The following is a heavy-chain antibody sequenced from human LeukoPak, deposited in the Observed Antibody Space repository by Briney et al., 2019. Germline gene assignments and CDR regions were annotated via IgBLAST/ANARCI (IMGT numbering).Heavy chain of an antibody. D-gene: IGHD5-18*01. CDR2: IKEDGSEK. V-gene: IGHV3-7*05. CDR1: GLTFSNYW. J-gene: IGHJ5*02. Sequence: PGGSLRLSCAASGLTFSNYWMNWVRQAPGKGLECVASIKEDGSEKYYVDSVKGRFTISRDNARNSLSLQMNSLTAEDTALYYCARGLGYGWFDPWGQGTLVTVSS. CDR3: ARGLGYGWFDP.